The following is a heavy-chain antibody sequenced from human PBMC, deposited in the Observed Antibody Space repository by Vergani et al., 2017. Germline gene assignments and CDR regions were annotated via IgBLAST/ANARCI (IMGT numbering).Heavy chain of an antibody. V-gene: IGHV2-5*01. Sequence: QITLKESGPTLVQPTQTLTLTCTFSGFSLSTSGVGVGWIRQPPGKALEWLALIYWNDDKRYSPSLKSRLTITKDTSKNQVVLTMTNMDPVDTATYYCAHASIVVVVAATLFDYWGQGTLVTVSS. CDR2: IYWNDDK. CDR3: AHASIVVVVAATLFDY. D-gene: IGHD2-15*01. CDR1: GFSLSTSGVG. J-gene: IGHJ4*02.